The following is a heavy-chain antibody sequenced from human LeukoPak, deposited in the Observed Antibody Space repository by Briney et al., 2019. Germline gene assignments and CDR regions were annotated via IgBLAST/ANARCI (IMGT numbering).Heavy chain of an antibody. V-gene: IGHV3-21*01. J-gene: IGHJ4*02. D-gene: IGHD3-22*01. Sequence: GESLSLSCAGSGFTFSSHNMNWVHKAQRKGLGWVSTISGRGNYIFYADSVKGRFTISRDSAKNSLSLQMNSLRAEDTAVYYCAKDQGFDYYDSSGYYLDYWGQGTLVTVSS. CDR1: GFTFSSHN. CDR2: ISGRGNYI. CDR3: AKDQGFDYYDSSGYYLDY.